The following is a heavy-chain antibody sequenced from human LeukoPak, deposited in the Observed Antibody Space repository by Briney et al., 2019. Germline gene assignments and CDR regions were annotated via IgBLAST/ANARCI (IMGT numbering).Heavy chain of an antibody. V-gene: IGHV3-74*01. D-gene: IGHD3-10*01. Sequence: PGGSLRLSCAASGFTFSSYWMHWVRQAPGKGLVWVSRINIDGSSTSYADSVKGRFAISRDNAKNTLYLQMNSLRAEDTAVYYCARGGDSGSYCNYWGQGTLVTVSS. CDR2: INIDGSST. CDR3: ARGGDSGSYCNY. J-gene: IGHJ4*02. CDR1: GFTFSSYW.